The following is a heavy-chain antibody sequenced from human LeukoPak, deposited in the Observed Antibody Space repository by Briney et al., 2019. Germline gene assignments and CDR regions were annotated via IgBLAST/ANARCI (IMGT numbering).Heavy chain of an antibody. J-gene: IGHJ6*02. Sequence: SVKVSCKASGGTFSSYAISWVRQAPGQGLEWMGGIIPIFGTANYAQKLRGRVTMTTDTSTSTAYMELRSLRSDDTAVYYCARDLFGSGKGYYYGMDVWGQGTTVTVSS. V-gene: IGHV1-69*05. CDR1: GGTFSSYA. CDR2: IIPIFGTA. CDR3: ARDLFGSGKGYYYGMDV. D-gene: IGHD3-10*01.